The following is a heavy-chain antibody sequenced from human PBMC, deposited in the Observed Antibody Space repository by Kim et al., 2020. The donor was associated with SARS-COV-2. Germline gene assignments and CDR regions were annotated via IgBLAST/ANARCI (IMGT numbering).Heavy chain of an antibody. Sequence: KFQGRVTMTRNTSISTAYMELSSLRSEDTAVYYCARVSGVPYYYYYGMDVWGQGTTVTVSS. CDR3: ARVSGVPYYYYYGMDV. D-gene: IGHD2-15*01. J-gene: IGHJ6*02. V-gene: IGHV1-8*01.